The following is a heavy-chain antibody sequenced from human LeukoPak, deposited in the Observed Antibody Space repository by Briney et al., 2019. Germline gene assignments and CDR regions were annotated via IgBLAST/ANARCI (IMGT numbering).Heavy chain of an antibody. D-gene: IGHD1-26*01. CDR3: TTDPWELPKDY. Sequence: TTGGPLRLSCAASGFTYSNAWMSGLRQARGKAGEGGGRLKSKTDGGTTDYAAPVKGRFTILRDDSKNTLYLQMNSLKTEDTAVYYCTTDPWELPKDYWGQGSLVTVSS. CDR1: GFTYSNAW. J-gene: IGHJ4*02. V-gene: IGHV3-15*01. CDR2: LKSKTDGGTT.